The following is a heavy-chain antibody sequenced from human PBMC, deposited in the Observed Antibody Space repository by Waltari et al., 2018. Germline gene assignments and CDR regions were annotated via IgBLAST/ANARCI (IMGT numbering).Heavy chain of an antibody. Sequence: QVQLQQWGAGLLKPSETLSLTCAVYGGSFSGYYWSWNRQPPRKGLEWIGEINQSGSTNYTPSFKRRVTSSVDTSKNQVSLKFSAVTAADTAVYYCASKTADIVVVPAAKCAFDIWGQGTMVTVSS. J-gene: IGHJ3*02. V-gene: IGHV4-34*01. CDR2: INQSGST. CDR3: ASKTADIVVVPAAKCAFDI. CDR1: GGSFSGYY. D-gene: IGHD2-2*01.